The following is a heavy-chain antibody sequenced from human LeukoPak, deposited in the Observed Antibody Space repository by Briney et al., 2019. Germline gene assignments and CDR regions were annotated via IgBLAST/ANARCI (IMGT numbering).Heavy chain of an antibody. CDR3: ARLEARYFDY. D-gene: IGHD6-6*01. Sequence: GGSLKISCKGSGYSFTTYWIGWVRQMPGKGLEWMGIIYPSDSDTRYSPSFQGQVTISADKSISTAYLQWSSLKASDTAMYYCARLEARYFDYWGQGTLVTVSS. J-gene: IGHJ4*02. CDR1: GYSFTTYW. V-gene: IGHV5-51*01. CDR2: IYPSDSDT.